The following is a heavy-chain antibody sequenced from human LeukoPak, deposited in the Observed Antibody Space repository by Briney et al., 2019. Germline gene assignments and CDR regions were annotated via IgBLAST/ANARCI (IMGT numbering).Heavy chain of an antibody. V-gene: IGHV4-39*07. CDR3: ARDIGGAYWYFDL. J-gene: IGHJ2*01. CDR2: IYYSGST. D-gene: IGHD1-26*01. Sequence: SETLSLTCIVSGGSISSSTYYWGWIRQPPGKGLEWIGTIYYSGSTYYSPSLKSRVTMSVDTSKNQFSLKLSSVTAADTAVYYCARDIGGAYWYFDLWGRGTLVTVSS. CDR1: GGSISSSTYY.